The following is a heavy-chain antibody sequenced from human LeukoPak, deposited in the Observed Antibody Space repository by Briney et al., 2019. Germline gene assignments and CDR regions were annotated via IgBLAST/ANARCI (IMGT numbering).Heavy chain of an antibody. CDR1: GFTFSTYA. J-gene: IGHJ4*02. V-gene: IGHV3-30-3*01. D-gene: IGHD3-10*01. Sequence: PGGSLRLSCAASGFTFSTYAMHWVRQAPGKGLEWVAVISYDGSNKNYADSVKGRFTISRDNSKNMLYLQMNSLRAEDTAVYYCARYYYYGSGGFDYWGQGTLVTVSS. CDR2: ISYDGSNK. CDR3: ARYYYYGSGGFDY.